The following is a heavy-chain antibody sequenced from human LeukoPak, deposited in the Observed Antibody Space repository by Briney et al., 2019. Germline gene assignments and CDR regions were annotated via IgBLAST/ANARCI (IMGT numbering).Heavy chain of an antibody. D-gene: IGHD2-2*01. Sequence: SVKVSCKASGGTFSSYAISWVRQAPGQGLGWMGGIIPIFGTANYAQKFQGRVTITADESTSTAYMELSSLRSEDTAVYYCARDCGSSTSCYDYWGQGTLVTVSS. CDR2: IIPIFGTA. J-gene: IGHJ4*02. CDR3: ARDCGSSTSCYDY. V-gene: IGHV1-69*13. CDR1: GGTFSSYA.